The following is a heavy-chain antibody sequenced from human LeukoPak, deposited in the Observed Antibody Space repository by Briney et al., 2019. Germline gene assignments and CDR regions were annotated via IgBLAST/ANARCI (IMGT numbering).Heavy chain of an antibody. CDR1: GFTFSSYA. V-gene: IGHV3-30-3*01. J-gene: IGHJ6*02. D-gene: IGHD1-26*01. CDR3: ARTAYSGSPLGPYYYYYGMDV. CDR2: ITYDGSNK. Sequence: GGSLRLSCAASGFTFSSYAMHWVRQAPGKGLEWVAVITYDGSNKYYADSVKGRFTISRDNSKNTLYLQMNSLRAEDTAVYYCARTAYSGSPLGPYYYYYGMDVWGQGTTVTVSS.